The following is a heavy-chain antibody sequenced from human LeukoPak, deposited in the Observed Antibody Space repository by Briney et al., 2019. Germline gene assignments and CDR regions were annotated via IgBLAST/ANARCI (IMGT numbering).Heavy chain of an antibody. Sequence: SETLSLTCAVNGGSFSGYYWSWIRQPPGKGLEWIGEINHSGSTNYNPSLKSRVTISVDTSKNQFSLKLSSVTAADTAVYYCARGRLESSSWYIWFDPWGQGTLVTVSS. V-gene: IGHV4-34*01. CDR1: GGSFSGYY. J-gene: IGHJ5*02. CDR3: ARGRLESSSWYIWFDP. D-gene: IGHD6-13*01. CDR2: INHSGST.